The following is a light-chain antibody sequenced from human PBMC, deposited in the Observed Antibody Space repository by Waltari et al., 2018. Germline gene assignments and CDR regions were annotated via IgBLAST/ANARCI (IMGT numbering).Light chain of an antibody. CDR1: NSNIGSNT. CDR3: AAWDDSLNALYV. Sequence: QSVLTQPPSASGTPGQRVTISCSGSNSNIGSNTVNWYQQLPGTAPKLLIYGSNQRPSGVPDRFSGSKSGTSASLAISGLQSEDEADYYCAAWDDSLNALYVFGTGTKVTVL. J-gene: IGLJ1*01. V-gene: IGLV1-44*01. CDR2: GSN.